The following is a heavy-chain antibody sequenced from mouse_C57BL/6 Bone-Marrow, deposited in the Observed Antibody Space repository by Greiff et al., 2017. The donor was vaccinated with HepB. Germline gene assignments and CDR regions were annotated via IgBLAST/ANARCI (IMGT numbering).Heavy chain of an antibody. J-gene: IGHJ3*01. V-gene: IGHV1-50*01. CDR1: GYTFTSYW. Sequence: QVQLQQPGAELVKPGASVKLSCKASGYTFTSYWMQWVKQRPGQGLEWIGEIDPSDSYTNYNQKFKGKATLTVDTSSSTAYMQLSSLTSEDSAVYYCARPLLYYFAYWGQGTLVTVSA. CDR3: ARPLLYYFAY. D-gene: IGHD2-12*01. CDR2: IDPSDSYT.